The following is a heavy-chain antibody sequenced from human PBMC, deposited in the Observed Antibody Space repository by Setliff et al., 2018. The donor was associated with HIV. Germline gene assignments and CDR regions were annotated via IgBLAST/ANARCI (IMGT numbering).Heavy chain of an antibody. Sequence: PGGSLRLSCAASGFTFSSYWMHWVRQAPGKGLVWVSRINSDGSSTSYADSVKGRFTISRDNAKNTLYLQMNSLRAEDTAVYYCARAGLYSSSWHYYYYYMDVWGKGTTVTV. CDR3: ARAGLYSSSWHYYYYYMDV. J-gene: IGHJ6*03. D-gene: IGHD6-13*01. CDR2: INSDGSST. CDR1: GFTFSSYW. V-gene: IGHV3-74*01.